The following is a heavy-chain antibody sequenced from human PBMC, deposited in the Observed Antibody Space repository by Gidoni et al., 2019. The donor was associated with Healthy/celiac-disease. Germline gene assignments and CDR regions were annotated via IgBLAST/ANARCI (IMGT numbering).Heavy chain of an antibody. Sequence: QVQLQQSGPGLVKPSQTLSLTCAISGDRVSSNSAARNWTRQSPSRGLEWLGRTYYRSKWYNDYAVSVKSRITINPDTSKNQFSLQLNSVTPEDTAVYYCARDREAYSSSWSYYYYYYYMDVWGKGTTVTVSS. CDR2: TYYRSKWYN. CDR3: ARDREAYSSSWSYYYYYYYMDV. J-gene: IGHJ6*03. V-gene: IGHV6-1*01. CDR1: GDRVSSNSAA. D-gene: IGHD6-13*01.